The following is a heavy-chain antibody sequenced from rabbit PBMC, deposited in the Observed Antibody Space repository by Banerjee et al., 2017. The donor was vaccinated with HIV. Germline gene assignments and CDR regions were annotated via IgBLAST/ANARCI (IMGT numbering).Heavy chain of an antibody. V-gene: IGHV1S7*01. CDR2: IYAGKGSS. D-gene: IGHD6-1*01. CDR3: ARWGAGYADYGYGVSDL. CDR1: GFDFSSYY. J-gene: IGHJ4*01. Sequence: QLKETGGGLVQPGGSLTLSCKASGFDFSSYYMNWVRQAPGKGLEWIGRIYAGKGSSDYANWVNGRFTISSDSAQNTVDLQMNSLTAADTATYFCARWGAGYADYGYGVSDLWGQGTLVTVS.